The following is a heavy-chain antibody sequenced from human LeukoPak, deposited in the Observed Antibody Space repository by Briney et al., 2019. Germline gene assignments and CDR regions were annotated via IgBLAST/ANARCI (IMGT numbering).Heavy chain of an antibody. CDR1: GFTFSSYG. D-gene: IGHD2-2*01. CDR2: IRYDGSNK. CDR3: AKGTDCSSTSCFTYYYYYMDV. J-gene: IGHJ6*03. V-gene: IGHV3-30*02. Sequence: GGPLRLSCAASGFTFSSYGMHWVRQAPGKGLEWVAFIRYDGSNKYYADSVKGRFTISRDNSKNTLYLQMNSLRAEDTAVYYCAKGTDCSSTSCFTYYYYYMDVWGKGTTVTVSS.